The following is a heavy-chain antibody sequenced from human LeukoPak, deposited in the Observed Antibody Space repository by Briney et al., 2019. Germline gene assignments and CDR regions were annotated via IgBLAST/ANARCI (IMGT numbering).Heavy chain of an antibody. CDR2: LSGSGGST. Sequence: GGSLRLSCAASGFTFSTYAMSWVRQAPGKGLEWVSALSGSGGSTNYADSVKGRFTISRDNSKKTLYLQMNSLRDEDTAVYYCAKLPTSYGXYGWDYWGQGTLVIVSS. J-gene: IGHJ4*02. CDR1: GFTFSTYA. D-gene: IGHD4-17*01. CDR3: AKLPTSYGXYGWDY. V-gene: IGHV3-23*01.